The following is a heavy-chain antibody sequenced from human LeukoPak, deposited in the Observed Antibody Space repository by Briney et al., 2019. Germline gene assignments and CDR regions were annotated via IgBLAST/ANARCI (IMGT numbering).Heavy chain of an antibody. J-gene: IGHJ5*02. CDR1: GFTFSSYS. CDR2: ISSSSSYI. CDR3: ARDSALVLYCSSTSCYPPWFDP. V-gene: IGHV3-21*01. D-gene: IGHD2-2*01. Sequence: GGSLRLSCAAPGFTFSSYSMNWVRQAPGKGLEWVSSISSSSSYIYYADSVKGRFTISRDNAKNSLYLQMNSLRAEDTAVYYCARDSALVLYCSSTSCYPPWFDPWGQGTLVTVSS.